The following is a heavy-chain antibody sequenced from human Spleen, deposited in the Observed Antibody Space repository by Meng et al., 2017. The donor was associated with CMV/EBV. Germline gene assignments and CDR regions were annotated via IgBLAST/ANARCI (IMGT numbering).Heavy chain of an antibody. CDR3: ARSPIRADV. CDR1: GFTFSSYW. J-gene: IGHJ6*02. V-gene: IGHV3-7*01. CDR2: IKPDGSEK. Sequence: GGSLRLSCAASGFTFSSYWMTWVRQAPGKGLEWVANIKPDGSEKYYVDSVMGRFTISRDNAKNSLYLQMNSLRAEDTAVYYCARSPIRADVWGQGTTVTVSS.